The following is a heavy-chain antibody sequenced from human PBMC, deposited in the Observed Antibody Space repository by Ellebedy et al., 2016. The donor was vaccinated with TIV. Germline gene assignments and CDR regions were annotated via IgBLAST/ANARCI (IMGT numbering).Heavy chain of an antibody. CDR1: GGTFSSYA. D-gene: IGHD2-21*02. CDR2: INPSGGST. Sequence: ASVKVSCKASGGTFSSYAISWVRQAPGQGLEWMGIINPSGGSTSYAQKFQGRVTMTRDTSTSTVYMELSSLRSEDTAVYYCARDSSTYCGGDCYSSDAFDIWGQGTMVTVSS. CDR3: ARDSSTYCGGDCYSSDAFDI. J-gene: IGHJ3*02. V-gene: IGHV1-46*01.